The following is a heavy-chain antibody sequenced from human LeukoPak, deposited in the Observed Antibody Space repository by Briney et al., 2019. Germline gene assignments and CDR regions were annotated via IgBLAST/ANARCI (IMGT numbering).Heavy chain of an antibody. CDR1: GYTFTGYY. Sequence: GASVRVSCKASGYTFTGYYMHWVRQAPGQGLEWMGWINPNSGGTSYAQKFQGRVTMTRDTSISTAYMELSRLRSDDTAVYYCARAKRQGFIPYFDYWGQGTLVTVSS. CDR3: ARAKRQGFIPYFDY. CDR2: INPNSGGT. V-gene: IGHV1-2*02. D-gene: IGHD2-21*01. J-gene: IGHJ4*02.